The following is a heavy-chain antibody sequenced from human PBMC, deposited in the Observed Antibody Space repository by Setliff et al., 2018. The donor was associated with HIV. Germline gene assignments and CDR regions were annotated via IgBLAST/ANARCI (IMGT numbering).Heavy chain of an antibody. D-gene: IGHD3-16*01. J-gene: IGHJ5*02. CDR3: ARDRLSAFDP. V-gene: IGHV4-34*01. Sequence: PSETLSLTCAVYGGSFSGYYWSWIRQPPGKGLEWIGEINHSGSTNYNPSLTSRVTISVDRSKNQFSLKLSSVTAADTAVYYCARDRLSAFDPWGQGTLVTVSS. CDR2: INHSGST. CDR1: GGSFSGYY.